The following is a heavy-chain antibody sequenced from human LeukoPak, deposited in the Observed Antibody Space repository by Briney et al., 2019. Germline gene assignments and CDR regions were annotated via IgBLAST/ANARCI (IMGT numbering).Heavy chain of an antibody. CDR1: GGSITSDH. CDR3: ARLWSGLRPPDY. J-gene: IGHJ4*02. Sequence: SETLSLTCTVSGGSITSDHWNWIRQPPGKGLEWIGCIYYSGSTYYNPSLKSRVTISVDMSKSQFSLRLNSVTAADTSVYYCARLWSGLRPPDYWGQGTLVTVSS. V-gene: IGHV4-59*08. D-gene: IGHD3-3*01. CDR2: IYYSGST.